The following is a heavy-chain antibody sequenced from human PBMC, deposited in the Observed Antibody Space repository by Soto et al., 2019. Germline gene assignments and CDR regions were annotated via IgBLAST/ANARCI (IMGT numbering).Heavy chain of an antibody. Sequence: LRLSCAASGFTFSSYAMHWVRQAPGKGLEWVAVISYDGSNKYYADSVKGRFTISRDNSKNTLYLQMNSLRAEDTAVYYCARDRVELEWLTLDYWGQGTLVTVSS. V-gene: IGHV3-30-3*01. D-gene: IGHD3-3*01. CDR1: GFTFSSYA. J-gene: IGHJ4*01. CDR3: ARDRVELEWLTLDY. CDR2: ISYDGSNK.